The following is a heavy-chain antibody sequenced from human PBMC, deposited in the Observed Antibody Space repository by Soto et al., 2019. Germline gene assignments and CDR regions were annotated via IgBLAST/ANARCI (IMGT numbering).Heavy chain of an antibody. CDR2: ISGNGIST. CDR3: AKENIVVVTSGDLDY. Sequence: GGSLRLSCAASGFTSNNYAMSWVRQAPGKGLEWVSAISGNGISTYYADSVRGRFTTSRDNSKNTLYLQMNSLRAEDTAVYYCAKENIVVVTSGDLDYWGQGTLVIASS. CDR1: GFTSNNYA. J-gene: IGHJ4*02. V-gene: IGHV3-23*01. D-gene: IGHD2-21*02.